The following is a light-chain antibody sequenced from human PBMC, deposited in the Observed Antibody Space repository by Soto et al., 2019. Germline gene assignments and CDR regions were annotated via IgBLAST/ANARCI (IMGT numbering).Light chain of an antibody. V-gene: IGLV2-14*01. CDR3: SSYTSNTTRV. CDR2: EIS. J-gene: IGLJ3*02. CDR1: SSDVGGYNF. Sequence: QSALTQPASVSGSPGQAITISCTGTSSDVGGYNFVSWYQQYPGKAPKLMIFEISDRPSGVSNRFSGSKSGNTASLTISGLQGEDEADDYCSSYTSNTTRVFGGGTKLTVL.